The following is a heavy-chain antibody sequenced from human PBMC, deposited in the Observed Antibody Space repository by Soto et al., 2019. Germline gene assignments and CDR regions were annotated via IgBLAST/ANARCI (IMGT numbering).Heavy chain of an antibody. J-gene: IGHJ4*02. V-gene: IGHV3-48*01. CDR3: TRDPHALDY. CDR1: GFTFSRYS. CDR2: ITRDSGTI. Sequence: GGSLRLSCAASGFTFSRYSMNWVRQVPGKGLEWVSYITRDSGTIHYADSVRGRFSISRDNGKDSLYLQMNSLRVDDTAIYYCTRDPHALDYWGQGTLVTVSS. D-gene: IGHD2-2*01.